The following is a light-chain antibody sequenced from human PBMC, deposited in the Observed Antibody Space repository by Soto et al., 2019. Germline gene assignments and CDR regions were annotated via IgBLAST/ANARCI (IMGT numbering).Light chain of an antibody. CDR1: QSVTNSY. CDR2: GAS. CDR3: QQYGSLPWT. J-gene: IGKJ1*01. Sequence: EIVLTQSPGTLSLSPGERATLSCRASQSVTNSYLAWFQQNPGKAPRVLIYGASSRATGIPDRFSGSGSGTDFTLTISRLEAEDFAVYYCQQYGSLPWTFGQGTKVDIK. V-gene: IGKV3-20*01.